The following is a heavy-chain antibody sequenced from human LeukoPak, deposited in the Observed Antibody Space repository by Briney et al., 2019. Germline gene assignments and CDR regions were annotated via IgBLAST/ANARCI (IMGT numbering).Heavy chain of an antibody. CDR3: TTDVWDRYSGSYKFDY. D-gene: IGHD1-26*01. Sequence: PGGSLRLSCAASGFTFSNAWMSWVRQAPGKGLEWVGRIKSKTDGGTTDYAAPVKGRFTISRDDSKNTLYLQMNSLKTEDTAVYYCTTDVWDRYSGSYKFDYWGQGTLVTVSS. J-gene: IGHJ4*02. CDR2: IKSKTDGGTT. CDR1: GFTFSNAW. V-gene: IGHV3-15*01.